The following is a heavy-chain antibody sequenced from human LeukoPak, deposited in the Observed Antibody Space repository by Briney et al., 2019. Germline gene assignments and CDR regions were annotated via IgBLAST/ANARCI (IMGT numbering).Heavy chain of an antibody. V-gene: IGHV3-48*01. CDR3: ARSRSGSYSDS. Sequence: GGSLRLSCAASGFTFSTYAMNWVRQAPGKGLEWLSYFSSSGNTISYADSVKGRFTVSRDNAKNSLYLHMNSLRAEDTAVYYCARSRSGSYSDSWGHGTLVTVSS. D-gene: IGHD1-26*01. CDR2: FSSSGNTI. CDR1: GFTFSTYA. J-gene: IGHJ4*01.